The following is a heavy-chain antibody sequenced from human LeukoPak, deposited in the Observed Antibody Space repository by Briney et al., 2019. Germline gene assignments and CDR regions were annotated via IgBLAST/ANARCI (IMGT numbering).Heavy chain of an antibody. CDR2: IIPIFGTA. CDR3: GRKAGDCGGGSCYSIDY. V-gene: IGHV1-69*05. Sequence: ASVKVSCKAFGGSFSSEAISWVRQAPGQGLEWMGGIIPIFGTANYAQKFQGRVTITTDGSTSTAYMEVSSLRSEDTAVYYCGRKAGDCGGGSCYSIDYWGQGTLVSVPS. D-gene: IGHD2-15*01. CDR1: GGSFSSEA. J-gene: IGHJ4*02.